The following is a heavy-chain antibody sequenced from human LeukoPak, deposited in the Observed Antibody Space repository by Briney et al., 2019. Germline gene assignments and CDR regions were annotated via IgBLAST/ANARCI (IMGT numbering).Heavy chain of an antibody. CDR1: GFTFTNAW. V-gene: IGHV3-15*07. CDR3: TTSGSY. CDR2: IKGKPGGGTT. Sequence: GGSLRLSCVVSGFTFTNAWMNWVRQVPGKGLEWVGRIKGKPGGGTTDYAAPVKGRFTISRDDSKDTVYLQMNSLKTEDTAMYYCTTSGSYWGQGTLVTVSS. J-gene: IGHJ4*02.